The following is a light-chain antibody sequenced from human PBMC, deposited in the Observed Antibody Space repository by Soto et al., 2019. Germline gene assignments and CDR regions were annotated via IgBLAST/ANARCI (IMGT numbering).Light chain of an antibody. CDR2: GTT. Sequence: EIVLTQSPGTLSLSPGETATLSCRASQTVSSSYLAWYQQKPGQAPRLLIYGTTTRATGVPDRFSGGGSGTAFTLTLIRLEPEDFAVYNCQQYGSSPPTFCGGTKVEIK. V-gene: IGKV3-20*01. CDR3: QQYGSSPPT. J-gene: IGKJ4*01. CDR1: QTVSSSY.